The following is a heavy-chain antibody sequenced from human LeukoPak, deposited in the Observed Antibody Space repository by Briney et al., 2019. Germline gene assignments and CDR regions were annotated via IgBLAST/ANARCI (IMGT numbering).Heavy chain of an antibody. D-gene: IGHD5-18*01. V-gene: IGHV1-24*01. J-gene: IGHJ4*02. Sequence: GASVKVSCKVSGYTLTELSMHWVRQAPGKGLEWTGGFDPEDGETIYAQKFQGRVTMTEDTSTDTAYMELSSLRSEDTAVYYCAATMPGQLWLDYWGQGTLVTVSS. CDR1: GYTLTELS. CDR2: FDPEDGET. CDR3: AATMPGQLWLDY.